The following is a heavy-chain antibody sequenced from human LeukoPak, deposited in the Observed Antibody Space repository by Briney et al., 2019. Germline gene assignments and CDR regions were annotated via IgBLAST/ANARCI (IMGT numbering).Heavy chain of an antibody. CDR2: INTNTGNP. Sequence: ASVKVSCKASGYTFTSYDINWVRQAPGQGLEWMGWINTNTGNPTYAQGFTGRFVFSLDTSVSTAYLQISSLKAEDTAVYYCARELSVVVVAATVFSSPNWFDPWGQGTLVTVSS. V-gene: IGHV7-4-1*02. D-gene: IGHD2-15*01. CDR1: GYTFTSYD. J-gene: IGHJ5*02. CDR3: ARELSVVVVAATVFSSPNWFDP.